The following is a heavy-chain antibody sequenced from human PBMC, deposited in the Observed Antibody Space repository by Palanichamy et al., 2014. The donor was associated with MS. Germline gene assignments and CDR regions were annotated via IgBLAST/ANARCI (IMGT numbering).Heavy chain of an antibody. CDR2: INAGNGDK. Sequence: QVQLVQSGAELKRPGASVRLSCKASGYTFNYYAMHWVRQAPGQRLEWMGWINAGNGDKKYSQKFQGRFTITRDTSASTTYMELSSLTSEDTAVYYCAKERSSSGDGCYDFWGQGTLVTVSS. CDR1: GYTFNYYA. D-gene: IGHD2-15*01. V-gene: IGHV1-3*01. J-gene: IGHJ4*02. CDR3: AKERSSSGDGCYDF.